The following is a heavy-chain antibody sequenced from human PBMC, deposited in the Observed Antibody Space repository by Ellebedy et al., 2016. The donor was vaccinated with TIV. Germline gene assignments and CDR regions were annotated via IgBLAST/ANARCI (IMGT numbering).Heavy chain of an antibody. CDR1: GGTFSSYA. V-gene: IGHV1-69*13. CDR3: AKSPEVATIFDY. CDR2: IIPIFGTA. Sequence: SVKVSCXASGGTFSSYAISWVRQAPGQGLERMGGIIPIFGTANYAQKFQGRVTITADESTSTAYMELSSLRSEDTAVYYCAKSPEVATIFDYWGQGTLVTVSS. D-gene: IGHD5-12*01. J-gene: IGHJ4*02.